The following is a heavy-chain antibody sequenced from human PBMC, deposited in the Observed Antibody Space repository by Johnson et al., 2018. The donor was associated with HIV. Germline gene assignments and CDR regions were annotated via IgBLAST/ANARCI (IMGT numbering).Heavy chain of an antibody. CDR3: ARASALDI. V-gene: IGHV3-64*07. J-gene: IGHJ3*02. CDR2: ITNGGST. Sequence: VQLVESGGGVVQPGGSLRLSCAASGFTFSKYGMQWVRQAPGKGLEYVSGITNGGSTYSADSVKGRFTISRDNSRNTLYLQMGSLRPEDMAVYYCARASALDIWGQGTMVTVSS. CDR1: GFTFSKYG.